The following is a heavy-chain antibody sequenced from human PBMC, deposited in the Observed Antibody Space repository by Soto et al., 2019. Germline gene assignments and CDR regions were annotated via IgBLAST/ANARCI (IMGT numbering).Heavy chain of an antibody. CDR3: PRMHHIHDLARGIDP. J-gene: IGHJ5*02. CDR1: GFAFSGDP. Sequence: GGSLRLSCAASGFAFSGDPMYWVRQAPGKGLRWLKFILFDGSNKYYVDSVQGRFTVPRDNSRYTLFLQWNSLRPKDTAVVSCPRMHHIHDLARGIDPWGQGSLVSVPS. CDR2: ILFDGSNK. V-gene: IGHV3-30-3*01. D-gene: IGHD2-21*01.